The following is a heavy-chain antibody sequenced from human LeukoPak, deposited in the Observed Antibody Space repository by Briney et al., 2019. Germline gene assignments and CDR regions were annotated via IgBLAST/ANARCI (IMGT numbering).Heavy chain of an antibody. CDR3: TTLIWFGESPSDY. V-gene: IGHV3-15*01. Sequence: GGPLRLSCAASGFTFSNDWMSGVRQAPGKGLEWVGRIKSKTDGGTTDYAAPVKGRFTISRDDSKNTLYLQMNSLKTEDTAVYYCTTLIWFGESPSDYWGQGTLVTVSS. D-gene: IGHD3-10*01. CDR2: IKSKTDGGTT. J-gene: IGHJ4*02. CDR1: GFTFSNDW.